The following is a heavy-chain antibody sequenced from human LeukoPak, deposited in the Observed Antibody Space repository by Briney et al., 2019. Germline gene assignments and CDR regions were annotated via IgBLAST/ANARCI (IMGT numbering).Heavy chain of an antibody. CDR3: ARSYSSSRGTFDY. Sequence: GWSLRLSCAASGFTFSSYGMNWVRQAPGKGLVWVSSITSSSSYIYYADSVKGRFTISRDNAKNSLYLQMNSLRAEDTAVYYCARSYSSSRGTFDYWGQGTLVTVSS. CDR2: ITSSSSYI. V-gene: IGHV3-21*01. CDR1: GFTFSSYG. D-gene: IGHD6-6*01. J-gene: IGHJ4*02.